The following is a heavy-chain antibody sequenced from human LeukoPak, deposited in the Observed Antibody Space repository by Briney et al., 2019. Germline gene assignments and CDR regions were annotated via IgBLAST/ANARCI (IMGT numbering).Heavy chain of an antibody. Sequence: SVKVSCKASGGTFSSYAISWVRQAPGQGLEWMGGIIPIFGTANYAQKFQGRVTITTDESTSTAYMELSSLRSEDTAVYFCARVRERTTSAAAYWGQGTLVTVSS. J-gene: IGHJ4*02. CDR1: GGTFSSYA. D-gene: IGHD4-17*01. CDR3: ARVRERTTSAAAY. V-gene: IGHV1-69*05. CDR2: IIPIFGTA.